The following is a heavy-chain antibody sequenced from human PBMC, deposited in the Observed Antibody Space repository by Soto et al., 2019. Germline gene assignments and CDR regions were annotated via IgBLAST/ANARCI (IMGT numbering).Heavy chain of an antibody. D-gene: IGHD2-15*01. Sequence: QVQLQQWGAGLLKPSETLSLTCAVYGGSFSGYYWSWIRQPPGKGLEWIGEINHSGSTNYNPSLKSRVTISVDTSKNQFSLKLSSVTAADTAVYYCARGPYCSGGSCYPADNWFDPWGQGTLVTVSS. CDR3: ARGPYCSGGSCYPADNWFDP. V-gene: IGHV4-34*01. CDR1: GGSFSGYY. CDR2: INHSGST. J-gene: IGHJ5*02.